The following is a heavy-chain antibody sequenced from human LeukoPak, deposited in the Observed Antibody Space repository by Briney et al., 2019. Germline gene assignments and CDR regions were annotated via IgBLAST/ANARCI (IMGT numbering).Heavy chain of an antibody. CDR1: GGSFSGYY. CDR2: INHSGST. D-gene: IGHD5-24*01. Sequence: SETLSLTCAVYGGSFSGYYWSWIRQPPGKGLEWIGEINHSGSTNYNPSLKSRVTISVDTSKNQFSLKLSSVTAADTAVYYCARWGWLQNFDYWGQGTLVTVSS. J-gene: IGHJ4*02. CDR3: ARWGWLQNFDY. V-gene: IGHV4-34*01.